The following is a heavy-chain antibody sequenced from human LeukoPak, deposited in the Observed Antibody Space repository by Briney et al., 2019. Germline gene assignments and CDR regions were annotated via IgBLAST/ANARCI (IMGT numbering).Heavy chain of an antibody. CDR2: IYTSGRT. CDR1: GGSISSGSDY. CDR3: ARDVVAAPGTWDY. Sequence: SETLSLTCTVSGGSISSGSDYWSWIRQPAGKGLEWIGRIYTSGRTNYNPSLKSRVTISVDTSKNQFSLKLSSVTAADTAVYYCARDVVAAPGTWDYWGQGTLVTVSS. V-gene: IGHV4-61*02. D-gene: IGHD6-13*01. J-gene: IGHJ4*02.